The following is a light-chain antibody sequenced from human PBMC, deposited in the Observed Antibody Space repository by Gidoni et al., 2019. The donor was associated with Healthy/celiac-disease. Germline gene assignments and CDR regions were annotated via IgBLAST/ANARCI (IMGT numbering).Light chain of an antibody. Sequence: QPALTPPASVSGSPGQSITISCTGTSSDVGGYNYVSWYQQHPGKAPELMIYEVSNRPSGVSKRFSGTKSGNTASLTISGLQAEDEADYYCSSYTSSSKVFGTGTKVTVL. CDR3: SSYTSSSKV. CDR1: SSDVGGYNY. CDR2: EVS. J-gene: IGLJ1*01. V-gene: IGLV2-14*01.